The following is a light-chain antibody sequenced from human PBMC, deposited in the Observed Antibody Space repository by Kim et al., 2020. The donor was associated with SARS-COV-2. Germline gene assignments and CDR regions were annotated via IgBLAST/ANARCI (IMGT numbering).Light chain of an antibody. CDR1: QSVSSSY. CDR2: GAS. CDR3: QQYGSSPYT. J-gene: IGKJ2*01. V-gene: IGKV3-20*01. Sequence: APGERATLSCRASQSVSSSYLAWYQQKPGQAPRLLIYGASSRATGIPDRFSGSGSGTDFTLTISRLEPEDFAVYYCQQYGSSPYTFGQGTKLEI.